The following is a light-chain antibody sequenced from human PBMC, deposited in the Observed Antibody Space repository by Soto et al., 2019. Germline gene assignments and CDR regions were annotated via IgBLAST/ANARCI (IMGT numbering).Light chain of an antibody. CDR1: SSDVGGYNF. Sequence: QSALTQPRSVSGSPGQSVTISCTGTSSDVGGYNFVSWYQQHPGKAPKRLIYDVNKRPSGVPDRFSGSKSGNTASLTISGLQAEDEADYYCCSNAGSYTYVFGTGTKLTVL. V-gene: IGLV2-11*01. J-gene: IGLJ1*01. CDR2: DVN. CDR3: CSNAGSYTYV.